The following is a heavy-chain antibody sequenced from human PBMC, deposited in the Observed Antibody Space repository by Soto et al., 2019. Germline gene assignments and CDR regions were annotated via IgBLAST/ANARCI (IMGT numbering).Heavy chain of an antibody. Sequence: EVQLVESGGGLVQPGGSLRLSCAGSALTASKNYMSWVRQPPGKGLEWVSVIYSGGTTYYADSVKDRFSISIDNSKSTLYPQMDNLRAGDTAVYYCTRGGSGSDWDYYGMDVWGQGTTVTVSS. D-gene: IGHD3-10*01. CDR2: IYSGGTT. V-gene: IGHV3-66*01. CDR3: TRGGSGSDWDYYGMDV. CDR1: ALTASKNY. J-gene: IGHJ6*02.